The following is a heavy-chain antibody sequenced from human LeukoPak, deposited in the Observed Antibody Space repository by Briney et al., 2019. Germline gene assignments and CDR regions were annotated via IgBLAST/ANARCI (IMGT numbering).Heavy chain of an antibody. D-gene: IGHD3-10*01. CDR2: MNPNSGNT. CDR1: GYTFTSYD. Sequence: GASVKVSCKASGYTFTSYDINWVRQATGQGLEWMGWMNPNSGNTGYAQKFQGIVTMTRNTTISTAYMELISLRSEDTAVYYCAREITMVRAVGDAGGHGYWGQGTLVPVSS. J-gene: IGHJ4*02. CDR3: AREITMVRAVGDAGGHGY. V-gene: IGHV1-8*01.